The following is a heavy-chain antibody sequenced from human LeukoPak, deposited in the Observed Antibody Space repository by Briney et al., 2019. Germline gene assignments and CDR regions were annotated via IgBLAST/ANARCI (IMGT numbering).Heavy chain of an antibody. Sequence: GESLKISCKGSGYSFTSYWIGWVRQMPGKGLGWMGIIYPGDSDTRYSPSFQGQVTISADKSISTAYLQWSSLKASDTAMYYCARPGSSSWYSSLAAFDIWGQGTMVTVSS. V-gene: IGHV5-51*01. J-gene: IGHJ3*02. D-gene: IGHD6-13*01. CDR1: GYSFTSYW. CDR3: ARPGSSSWYSSLAAFDI. CDR2: IYPGDSDT.